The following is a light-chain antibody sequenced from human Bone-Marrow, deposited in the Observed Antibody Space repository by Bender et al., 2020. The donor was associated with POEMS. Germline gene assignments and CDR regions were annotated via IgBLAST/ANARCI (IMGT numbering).Light chain of an antibody. CDR1: NSNIGTNA. CDR2: VNN. J-gene: IGLJ3*02. Sequence: QSVLTQPPSASGTPGQRVTISCSGSNSNIGTNAVNWYQQFPGTAPKLLIFVNNNLPSGAPDRFYAFKSGTSASLGISELQSEDEADYYGAAWDAGLSGGVFGGGTKLTV. CDR3: AAWDAGLSGGV. V-gene: IGLV1-44*01.